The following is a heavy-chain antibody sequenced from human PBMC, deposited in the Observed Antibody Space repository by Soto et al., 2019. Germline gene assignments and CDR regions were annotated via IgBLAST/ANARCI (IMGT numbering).Heavy chain of an antibody. Sequence: QVQLVQSGGEVKKPGASVKVSCQASGYTFNSYAISWVRQAPGQGLEWMGWISPSTGDTDQAQNFQDRVMMTLDISTNTAYMELRSLRSDDTAVYYCVRCYCSVGSCYACWHFDFWGRGTLVTVSS. CDR3: VRCYCSVGSCYACWHFDF. D-gene: IGHD2-15*01. CDR1: GYTFNSYA. CDR2: ISPSTGDT. V-gene: IGHV1-18*01. J-gene: IGHJ5*01.